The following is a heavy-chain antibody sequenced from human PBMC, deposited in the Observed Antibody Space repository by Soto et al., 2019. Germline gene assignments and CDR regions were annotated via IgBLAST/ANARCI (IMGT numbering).Heavy chain of an antibody. Sequence: PSETLSLTCTVSGGSISSGCYYWSWIRQHPGKGLEWIGYIYYSGSTYYNPSLKSRVTISVDTSKNQFSLKLSSVTAADTAVYYCARRDYDILTGYSNFDYWGQGTLVTVSS. J-gene: IGHJ4*02. V-gene: IGHV4-31*03. CDR2: IYYSGST. CDR1: GGSISSGCYY. CDR3: ARRDYDILTGYSNFDY. D-gene: IGHD3-9*01.